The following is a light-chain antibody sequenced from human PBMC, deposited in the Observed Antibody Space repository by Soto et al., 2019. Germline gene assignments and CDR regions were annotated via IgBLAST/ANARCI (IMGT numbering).Light chain of an antibody. CDR2: DVD. CDR1: SSDVGGYNS. Sequence: QSALTQPASVSGSPGQSITISCTGTSSDVGGYNSVSWYQQHPGKPPNLMIYDVDKRPSRVSNRFSASKSGNTASLTISELQPEDEADYYCSSYATISTLAVFGGGTKVTVL. CDR3: SSYATISTLAV. J-gene: IGLJ2*01. V-gene: IGLV2-14*01.